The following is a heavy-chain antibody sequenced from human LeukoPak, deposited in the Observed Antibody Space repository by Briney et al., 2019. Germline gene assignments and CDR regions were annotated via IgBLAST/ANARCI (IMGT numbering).Heavy chain of an antibody. CDR2: INPSGGST. J-gene: IGHJ4*02. Sequence: ASVKVSCKASGYTFTSYYMHWVRQAPGQGLEWMGIINPSGGSTSYAQKFQGRVTMTRDTSTSTVYMELSSLRSEDTAVYYCARDRHYYDSSGYHYFDYWGQGTLVTVSS. CDR3: ARDRHYYDSSGYHYFDY. D-gene: IGHD3-22*01. V-gene: IGHV1-46*01. CDR1: GYTFTSYY.